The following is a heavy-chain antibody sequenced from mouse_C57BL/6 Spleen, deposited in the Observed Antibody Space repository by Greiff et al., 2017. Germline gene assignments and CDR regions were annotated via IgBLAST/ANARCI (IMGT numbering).Heavy chain of an antibody. D-gene: IGHD4-1*01. CDR2: ISSGGSYT. CDR1: GFTFSSYG. Sequence: EVNVVESGGDLVKPGGSLKLSCAASGFTFSSYGMSWVRQTPDKRLEWVATISSGGSYTYYPDSVKGRFTISRDNAKNTLYLQMSSLKSEDTAMYYCARHRTGTGFDYWGQGTTLTVSS. CDR3: ARHRTGTGFDY. V-gene: IGHV5-6*01. J-gene: IGHJ2*01.